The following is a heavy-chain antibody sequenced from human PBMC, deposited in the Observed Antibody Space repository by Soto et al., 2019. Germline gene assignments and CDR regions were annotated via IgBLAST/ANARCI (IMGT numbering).Heavy chain of an antibody. CDR3: ARRRGAPPPLAHYYSYYGMDV. Sequence: GESLKISCKGSGYSFTSYWIGWVRQMPGKGLEWMGIIYPGDSDTRYSPSFQGQVTIPADKSISTAYLQWSSLKASDTAMYYCARRRGAPPPLAHYYSYYGMDVWGQGTTVTVSS. V-gene: IGHV5-51*01. D-gene: IGHD3-10*01. CDR1: GYSFTSYW. J-gene: IGHJ6*02. CDR2: IYPGDSDT.